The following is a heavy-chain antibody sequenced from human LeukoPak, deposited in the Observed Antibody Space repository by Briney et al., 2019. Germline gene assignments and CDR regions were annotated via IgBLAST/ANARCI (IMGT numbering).Heavy chain of an antibody. J-gene: IGHJ3*01. D-gene: IGHD1-1*01. CDR2: IKSKTDGGTT. CDR1: GFTFSNAW. Sequence: GGSLILSCAASGFTFSNAWMNWVRQAPGKGLEWVGRIKSKTDGGTTDYAAPVKDRFTISRDDSKNMLYLQMNSLKTEDTAVYHCATYNRKDAFDFWGRGTMVTVSS. V-gene: IGHV3-15*07. CDR3: ATYNRKDAFDF.